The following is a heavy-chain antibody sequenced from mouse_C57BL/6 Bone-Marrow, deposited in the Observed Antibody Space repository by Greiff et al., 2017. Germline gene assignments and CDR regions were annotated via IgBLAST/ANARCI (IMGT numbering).Heavy chain of an antibody. CDR3: AKEGYYYGSSLDY. J-gene: IGHJ2*01. Sequence: VQLQQPGAELVKPGASVKLSCKASGYTFTSYWMHWVKQRPGQGLEWIGMIHPNSGSTNYNEKFKSKDTLTVDKSSSTAYMQLSSLTSEDSAVYYCAKEGYYYGSSLDYWGQGTTLTVSS. CDR1: GYTFTSYW. V-gene: IGHV1-64*01. D-gene: IGHD1-1*01. CDR2: IHPNSGST.